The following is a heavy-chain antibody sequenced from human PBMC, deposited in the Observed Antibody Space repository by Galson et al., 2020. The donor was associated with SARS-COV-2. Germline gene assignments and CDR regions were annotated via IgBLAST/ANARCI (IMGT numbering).Heavy chain of an antibody. CDR3: AREALSEITIFGVVIYRYFDY. J-gene: IGHJ4*02. V-gene: IGHV3-11*01. Sequence: NSGGSLSLSCAASGFTFSDYYMSWIRQAPGKGLEWVSYISSSGSTIYYADSVKGRFTISRDNAKNSLYLQMNSLRAEDTAVYYCAREALSEITIFGVVIYRYFDYWGQGTLVTVSS. CDR1: GFTFSDYY. CDR2: ISSSGSTI. D-gene: IGHD3-3*01.